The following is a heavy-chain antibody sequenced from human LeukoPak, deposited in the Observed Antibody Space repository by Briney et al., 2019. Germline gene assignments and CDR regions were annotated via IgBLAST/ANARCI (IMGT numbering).Heavy chain of an antibody. CDR3: AYYGSGSYGMDV. Sequence: GRSLRLSCAASGFTFDDYAMHWVRQAPGKGLEWVSGISWNSGSIGYADSVKGRFTISRDNAKNSLYLQMNSLRAEDTALYYCAYYGSGSYGMDVWGQGTTVTVSS. CDR2: ISWNSGSI. CDR1: GFTFDDYA. D-gene: IGHD3-10*01. J-gene: IGHJ6*02. V-gene: IGHV3-9*01.